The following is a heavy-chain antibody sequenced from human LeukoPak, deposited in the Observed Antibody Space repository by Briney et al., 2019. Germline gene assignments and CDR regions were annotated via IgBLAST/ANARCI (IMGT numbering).Heavy chain of an antibody. D-gene: IGHD5-18*01. V-gene: IGHV4-39*01. CDR3: ARGNERGYSYPRYFDL. CDR2: IYYSGST. Sequence: PSETLSLTCTVSGGSISSSSYYWGWIRQPPGKGLEWIGSIYYSGSTYYNPSLKSRVTISVDTSKNQFSLKLSSVTAADTAVYYCARGNERGYSYPRYFDLWGRGTLVTVSS. J-gene: IGHJ2*01. CDR1: GGSISSSSYY.